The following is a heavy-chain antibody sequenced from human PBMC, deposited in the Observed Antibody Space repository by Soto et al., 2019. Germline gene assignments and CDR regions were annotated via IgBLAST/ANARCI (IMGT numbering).Heavy chain of an antibody. V-gene: IGHV3-21*02. CDR3: LVGGSGYTKKDLLHM. Sequence: EVQLVESGGGLVKPGGSLRLSCAASGFTFRLYSMNWVRQTPGKGLEWVSSISSTSNPIFYADSVKGRFTISRDNAQNSLYLQTDSLTAEDTAVYYCLVGGSGYTKKDLLHMWGQGTMVAVSS. D-gene: IGHD5-12*01. CDR2: ISSTSNPI. J-gene: IGHJ3*02. CDR1: GFTFRLYS.